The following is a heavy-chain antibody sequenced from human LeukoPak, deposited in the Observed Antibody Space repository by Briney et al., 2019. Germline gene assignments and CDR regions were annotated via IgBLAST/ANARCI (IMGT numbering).Heavy chain of an antibody. CDR3: ARRGYSYGWGGYYYYMDV. V-gene: IGHV4-61*02. CDR1: GGSISSSSYY. D-gene: IGHD5-18*01. Sequence: SETLSLTCTVSGGSISSSSYYWSWIRQPAGKGLEWIGRIYTSGSTNYNPSLKSRVTISVDTSKNQFSLKLSSVTAADTAVYYCARRGYSYGWGGYYYYMDVWGKGTTVTVSS. J-gene: IGHJ6*03. CDR2: IYTSGST.